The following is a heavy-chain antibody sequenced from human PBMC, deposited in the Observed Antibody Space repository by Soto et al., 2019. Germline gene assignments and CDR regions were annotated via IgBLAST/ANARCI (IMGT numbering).Heavy chain of an antibody. V-gene: IGHV4-34*01. CDR2: INHNTNT. Sequence: PSETLSLTCAVYGGSFSDTYWNWFRQPPGKGLEWIGEINHNTNTIYNPSLTSRVTISVDTSKNHFSLKLTSVTAADTAVYYCARHLGEGYFDYWGQGTLVTVSS. J-gene: IGHJ4*02. CDR1: GGSFSDTY. CDR3: ARHLGEGYFDY.